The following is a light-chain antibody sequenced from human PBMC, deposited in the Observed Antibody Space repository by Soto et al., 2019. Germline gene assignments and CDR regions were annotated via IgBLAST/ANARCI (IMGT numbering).Light chain of an antibody. V-gene: IGKV3D-20*02. CDR1: QSVRSGY. J-gene: IGKJ5*01. CDR2: GAS. Sequence: EIVLTQSPGTLSLSPGARAPLSCRASQSVRSGYFAWYQQKPGQAPRLLIYGASSRATGIPDRFSGSGSGTDFTLTISSLEPEDSAVYYCQQRHMWPITFGQGTRLENK. CDR3: QQRHMWPIT.